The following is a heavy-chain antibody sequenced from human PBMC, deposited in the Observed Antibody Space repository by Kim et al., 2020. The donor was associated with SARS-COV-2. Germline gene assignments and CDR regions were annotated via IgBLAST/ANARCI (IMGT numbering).Heavy chain of an antibody. CDR2: MNPNSGNT. V-gene: IGHV1-8*01. Sequence: ASVKVSCKASGYTFISYDINWVRQATGQGLEWMGWMNPNSGNTGYAQKFQGRVTMTRNTSITTAYMELSSLRSEDTAFYYCARGRNDPWATGQYYYGMDVWGQGTTVTVSS. CDR3: ARGRNDPWATGQYYYGMDV. J-gene: IGHJ6*02. CDR1: GYTFISYD. D-gene: IGHD3-9*01.